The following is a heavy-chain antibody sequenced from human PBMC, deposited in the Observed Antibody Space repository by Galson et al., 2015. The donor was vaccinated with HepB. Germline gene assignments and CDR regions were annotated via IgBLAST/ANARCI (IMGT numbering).Heavy chain of an antibody. D-gene: IGHD3-3*01. CDR1: GFTFSSYS. CDR3: ARDLGRNTIPLFYYGMDV. CDR2: ISSSSSTI. Sequence: SLRLSCAASGFTFSSYSMNWVRQAPGKGLEWVSYISSSSSTIYYADSVKGRFTISRDNAKNSLYLQMNSLRAEDTAVYYCARDLGRNTIPLFYYGMDVWGQGTTVTVSS. J-gene: IGHJ6*02. V-gene: IGHV3-48*01.